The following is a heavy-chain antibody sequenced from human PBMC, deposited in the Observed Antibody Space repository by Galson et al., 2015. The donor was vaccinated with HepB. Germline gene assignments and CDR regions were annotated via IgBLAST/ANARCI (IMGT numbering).Heavy chain of an antibody. D-gene: IGHD3-22*01. CDR1: GGAFSSYT. V-gene: IGHV1-69*13. Sequence: SVKVSCKASGGAFSSYTISWVRQAPGQGLEWMGGIIPMFGSGNYAQKFQGRVTITADESTSTTYMELSSLRSEDTAVYYCARQYDTSGYYAYWGQGTLVTVSS. CDR3: ARQYDTSGYYAY. J-gene: IGHJ4*02. CDR2: IIPMFGSG.